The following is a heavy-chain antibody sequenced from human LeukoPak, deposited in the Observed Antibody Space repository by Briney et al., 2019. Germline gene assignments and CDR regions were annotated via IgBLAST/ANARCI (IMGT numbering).Heavy chain of an antibody. CDR2: INPNSGGT. CDR1: GYTFTGYY. V-gene: IGHV1-2*02. D-gene: IGHD6-19*01. CDR3: ARESQYSSGWCAGTHFDY. J-gene: IGHJ4*02. Sequence: GASVKVSCKASGYTFTGYYMHWVRQAPGQGLEWMGWINPNSGGTNYAQKFQGRVTMTRDTSISTAYMELSRLRSDDTAVYYCARESQYSSGWCAGTHFDYWGQGTLVTVSS.